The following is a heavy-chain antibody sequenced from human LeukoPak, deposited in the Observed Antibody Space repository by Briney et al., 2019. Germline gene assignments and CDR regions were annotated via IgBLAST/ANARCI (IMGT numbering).Heavy chain of an antibody. CDR2: IYSDGTI. D-gene: IGHD4-17*01. CDR1: GGSISRYY. V-gene: IGHV4-4*07. J-gene: IGHJ5*02. Sequence: SETLSLTCTVSGGSISRYYWSWIRQPAGKGLEWIGRIYSDGTITYNPSLQSRLAMSIDTSKNQFSLKLSFVTAADTAVYYCARDSGTTGEVKFDPWGQGTLVTVSS. CDR3: ARDSGTTGEVKFDP.